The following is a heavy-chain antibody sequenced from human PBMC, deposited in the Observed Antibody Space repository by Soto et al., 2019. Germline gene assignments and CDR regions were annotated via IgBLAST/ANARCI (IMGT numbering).Heavy chain of an antibody. CDR3: ARDPGLWVVGATVAFDI. D-gene: IGHD1-26*01. CDR2: IWYDGSNK. Sequence: QVQLVETGGGVVQPGRSLRLSCAASGFTFSSYGMHWVRQAPGKGLEWVAVIWYDGSNKYYADSVKGRFTISRDNSKNTLYLHMNSLRAEDTAVYYCARDPGLWVVGATVAFDIWGQGTMVTVSS. V-gene: IGHV3-33*01. J-gene: IGHJ3*02. CDR1: GFTFSSYG.